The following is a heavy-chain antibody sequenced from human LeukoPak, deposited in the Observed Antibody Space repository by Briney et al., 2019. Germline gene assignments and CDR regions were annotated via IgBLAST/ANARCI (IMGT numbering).Heavy chain of an antibody. Sequence: GGSLGLSCAASGFTFSSYWMHWVRQAPGKGLVWVSRIKGDGSETSYAGSVKGRFTISRDNAKNSLYLQMNSLRAEDTAVYYCARHGSGSYGEAFDIWGQGTMVTVSS. J-gene: IGHJ3*02. V-gene: IGHV3-74*01. D-gene: IGHD3-10*01. CDR2: IKGDGSET. CDR3: ARHGSGSYGEAFDI. CDR1: GFTFSSYW.